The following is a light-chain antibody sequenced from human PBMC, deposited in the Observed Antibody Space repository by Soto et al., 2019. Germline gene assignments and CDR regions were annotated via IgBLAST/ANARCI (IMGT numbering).Light chain of an antibody. CDR3: QQYDKWPLP. Sequence: EIVMTQSPATLSVSPGERATLSCRASQSVSSNLVWYQQKPGQAPRLLIYGTFTRATDIPARFSGSGSGTEFILTISSLQSEDFAVYYCQQYDKWPLPFGGGTEVEIK. CDR2: GTF. CDR1: QSVSSN. V-gene: IGKV3D-15*01. J-gene: IGKJ4*01.